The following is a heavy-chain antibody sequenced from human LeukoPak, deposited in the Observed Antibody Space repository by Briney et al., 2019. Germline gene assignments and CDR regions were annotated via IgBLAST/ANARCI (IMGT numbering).Heavy chain of an antibody. CDR3: ARERYSSGWPAYYYYYMDV. D-gene: IGHD6-19*01. Sequence: ASVKVSCKASGYTFTGYYMHWVRQAPGQGLEWMGWINPNSGGTNYAQKFQGRVTMTRDMSTSTAYMELRSLRSDDTAVYYCARERYSSGWPAYYYYYMDVWGKGTTVTVSS. V-gene: IGHV1-2*02. CDR1: GYTFTGYY. J-gene: IGHJ6*03. CDR2: INPNSGGT.